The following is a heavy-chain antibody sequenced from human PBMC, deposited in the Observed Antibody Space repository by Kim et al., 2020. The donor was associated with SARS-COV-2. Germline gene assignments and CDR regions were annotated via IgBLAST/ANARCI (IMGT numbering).Heavy chain of an antibody. CDR3: ARDHGDYYYYDMDV. CDR1: GFTFSSYG. V-gene: IGHV3-33*01. Sequence: GGSLRLSCAASGFTFSSYGMHWVRQAPGKGLEWVAVIWYDGGNKYYSDSVKGRFTISRDNSKNTLYLQMNSLRAEDTALYYCARDHGDYYYYDMDVWGQGTTLTVSS. D-gene: IGHD2-8*01. J-gene: IGHJ6*02. CDR2: IWYDGGNK.